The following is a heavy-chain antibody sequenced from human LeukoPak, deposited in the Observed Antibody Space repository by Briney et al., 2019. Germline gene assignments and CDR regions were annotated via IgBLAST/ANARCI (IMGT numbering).Heavy chain of an antibody. CDR3: AKDHGYCSGGSCGNIDY. CDR1: GFTFSSYA. Sequence: GGSLRLSCAASGFTFSSYAMSWVRQAPGKGLEWVSAISGSGGSTYYADSVKGRFTISRDNSKNTLYLQMNSLRAEDTAVYYCAKDHGYCSGGSCGNIDYWGQGTLVTVSS. V-gene: IGHV3-23*01. D-gene: IGHD2-15*01. J-gene: IGHJ4*02. CDR2: ISGSGGST.